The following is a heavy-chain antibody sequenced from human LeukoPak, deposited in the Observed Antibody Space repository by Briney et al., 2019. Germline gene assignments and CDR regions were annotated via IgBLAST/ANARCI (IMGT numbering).Heavy chain of an antibody. J-gene: IGHJ4*02. CDR2: IDWDDDK. CDR3: ARSITMVRGVMESFDY. CDR1: GCSPSTSGMC. D-gene: IGHD3-10*01. Sequence: ESGPTLVNPTQTLTLTCSFPGCSPSTSGMCVSWISQPPGKALEWLARIDWDDDKYYSTSLKTRLTISKDTSKNQVVLTMTNMDPVDTATYYCARSITMVRGVMESFDYWGQGTLVTVSS. V-gene: IGHV2-70*11.